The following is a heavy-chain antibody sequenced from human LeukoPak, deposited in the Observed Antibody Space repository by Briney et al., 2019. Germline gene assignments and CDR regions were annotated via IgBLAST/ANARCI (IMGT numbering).Heavy chain of an antibody. J-gene: IGHJ4*02. CDR3: AREQWLVRQFDY. Sequence: GGSLRLSCAASGFTFSSYEMNWVRQAPGKGLERVSYISSSGSTIYYADSVKGRFTISRDNAKNSLYLQMNSLRAEDTAVYYCAREQWLVRQFDYWGQGTLATVSS. V-gene: IGHV3-48*03. D-gene: IGHD6-19*01. CDR1: GFTFSSYE. CDR2: ISSSGSTI.